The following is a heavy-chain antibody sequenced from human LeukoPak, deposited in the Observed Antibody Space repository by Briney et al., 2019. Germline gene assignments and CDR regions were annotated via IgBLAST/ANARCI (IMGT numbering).Heavy chain of an antibody. Sequence: GGSVRLSCAASGFTLDDYGMRWVRQAPGKGLEWVSGINWNGGSTGYADSVKGRFTISRDNAKKSLDLQMNSLRAEDTALYYCARGHIDYAFDCWGQGTLVTVSS. D-gene: IGHD4-17*01. J-gene: IGHJ4*02. CDR1: GFTLDDYG. CDR2: INWNGGST. CDR3: ARGHIDYAFDC. V-gene: IGHV3-20*04.